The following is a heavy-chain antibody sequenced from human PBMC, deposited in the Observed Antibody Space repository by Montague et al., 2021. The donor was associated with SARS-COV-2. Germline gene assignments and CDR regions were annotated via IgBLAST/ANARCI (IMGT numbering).Heavy chain of an antibody. J-gene: IGHJ4*02. CDR1: GESFSSDD. CDR2: MGHSGNT. V-gene: IGHV4-34*01. Sequence: SETLSLTCADYGESFSSDDWSWIRQPPGKGLEWIGEMGHSGNTKYNPSLKSRVYMSLDTSRNEFSLKLTSVAAADTAVYYCARGLRGHCFRTCYYLWGQGTLVTVSS. D-gene: IGHD2-21*02. CDR3: ARGLRGHCFRTCYYL.